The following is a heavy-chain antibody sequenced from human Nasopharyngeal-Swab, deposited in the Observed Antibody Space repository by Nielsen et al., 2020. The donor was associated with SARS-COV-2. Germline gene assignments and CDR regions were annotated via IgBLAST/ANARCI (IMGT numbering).Heavy chain of an antibody. D-gene: IGHD3-16*02. CDR1: GFIFSDYS. CDR2: ISSSSSTI. V-gene: IGHV3-48*01. Sequence: GESLKISCAASGFIFSDYSMNWVRQAPGKGLEWVSHISSSSSTIYYADSVKGRFTITRDNAKNTLYLQMNSLRAEDTAVYYCARAVIPIANFDYWGQGTLVTVSS. J-gene: IGHJ4*02. CDR3: ARAVIPIANFDY.